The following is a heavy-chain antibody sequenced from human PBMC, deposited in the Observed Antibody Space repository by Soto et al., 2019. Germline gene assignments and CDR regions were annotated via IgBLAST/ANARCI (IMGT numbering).Heavy chain of an antibody. CDR2: INHSGST. D-gene: IGHD6-13*01. CDR1: GGSFSGYY. V-gene: IGHV4-34*01. Sequence: PSETLSLTCAVYGGSFSGYYWSWILQPPWKGLEWIGEINHSGSTNYNPSLKSRVTISVDTSKNQFSLKLSSVTAADTAVYYCARGGMYSSSGYGPCNRFDPWGQGTLVTVSS. CDR3: ARGGMYSSSGYGPCNRFDP. J-gene: IGHJ5*02.